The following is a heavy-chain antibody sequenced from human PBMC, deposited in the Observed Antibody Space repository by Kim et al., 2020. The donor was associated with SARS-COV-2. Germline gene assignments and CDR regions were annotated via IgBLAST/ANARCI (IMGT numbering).Heavy chain of an antibody. CDR2: IYYSGST. V-gene: IGHV4-30-4*01. CDR1: GGSISSGDYY. J-gene: IGHJ5*02. CDR3: ARDHYYGSGSSPVGPYNWFDP. D-gene: IGHD3-10*01. Sequence: SETLSLTCTVSGGSISSGDYYWSWIRQPPGKGLEWIGYIYYSGSTYYNPSLKSRVTISVDTSKNQFSLKLSSVTAADTAVYYCARDHYYGSGSSPVGPYNWFDPWGQGTLVTVSS.